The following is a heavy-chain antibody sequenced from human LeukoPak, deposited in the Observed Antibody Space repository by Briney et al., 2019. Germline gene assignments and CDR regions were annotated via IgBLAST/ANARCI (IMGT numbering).Heavy chain of an antibody. CDR1: GFTFSSFE. V-gene: IGHV3-23*01. CDR2: ISGSGGSA. Sequence: PGGSLRLSCAASGFTFSSFEMSWVRQAPGKGLEWVSAISGSGGSAYYADSVKGRFTISRDNSRNSLYLQMNSLRAEDTAVYYCARAVAGYYYGMDVWGQGTTVTVSS. CDR3: ARAVAGYYYGMDV. J-gene: IGHJ6*02. D-gene: IGHD3-9*01.